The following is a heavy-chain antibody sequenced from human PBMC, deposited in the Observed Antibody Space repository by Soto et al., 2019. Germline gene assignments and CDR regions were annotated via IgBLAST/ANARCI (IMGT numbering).Heavy chain of an antibody. CDR2: IYYTGNT. D-gene: IGHD1-26*01. J-gene: IGHJ4*02. CDR3: ARDSRRRADSGTRPLYYFDY. CDR1: GGSIGSGDYY. V-gene: IGHV4-30-4*01. Sequence: QVQLKESGPGLVKPSQTLSLTCSVSGGSIGSGDYYWSWVRQSPGKGLEWIGYIYYTGNTYYNPSLGRRVNVSVDTSQNQLSLRLSDVTVADTAVYYCARDSRRRADSGTRPLYYFDYWGQGTLVTVSS.